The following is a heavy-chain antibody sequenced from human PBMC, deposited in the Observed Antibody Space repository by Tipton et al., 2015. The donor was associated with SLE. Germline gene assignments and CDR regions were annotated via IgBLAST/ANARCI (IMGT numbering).Heavy chain of an antibody. CDR2: LSYSGST. D-gene: IGHD6-13*01. V-gene: IGHV4-31*02. CDR1: DGSINNGDYY. CDR3: ARGGEAAAGYSWFDP. J-gene: IGHJ5*02. Sequence: LRLSCSVSDGSINNGDYYWTWIRQHPGKGLEWIGYLSYSGSTFYNPSLKSRVTISVDTSKNQFSLKLTSVTAADTATYYCARGGEAAAGYSWFDPWGQGTLVTVSS.